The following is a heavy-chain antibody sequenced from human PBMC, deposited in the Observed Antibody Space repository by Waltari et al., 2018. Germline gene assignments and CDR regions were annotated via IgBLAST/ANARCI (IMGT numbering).Heavy chain of an antibody. J-gene: IGHJ4*02. V-gene: IGHV3-53*04. CDR3: ARLCSGGSCKSDY. D-gene: IGHD2-15*01. CDR2: SYSDGRT. Sequence: EVQLVESGGGLVQPGGSLRLSCAASGFTVSSNYMSWVRQAQGKGLEWVSVSYSDGRTYDADSVKGRFTISRHNSKNTLYLQMNSLRAEDTAVYYCARLCSGGSCKSDYWGQGTLVTVSS. CDR1: GFTVSSNY.